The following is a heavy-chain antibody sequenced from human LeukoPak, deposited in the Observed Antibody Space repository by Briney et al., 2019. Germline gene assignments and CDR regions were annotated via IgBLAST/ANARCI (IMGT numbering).Heavy chain of an antibody. V-gene: IGHV3-21*01. CDR3: ARRSSTTQEYYYYYGMDV. D-gene: IGHD2-2*01. Sequence: GESLRLSCAASGSTFSSYSMNWVRQAPGKGLEWVSSISSSSSYIYYADSVKGRFTISRDNAKNSLYLQMNSLRAEDTAVYYCARRSSTTQEYYYYYGMDVWGQGTTVTVSS. J-gene: IGHJ6*02. CDR1: GSTFSSYS. CDR2: ISSSSSYI.